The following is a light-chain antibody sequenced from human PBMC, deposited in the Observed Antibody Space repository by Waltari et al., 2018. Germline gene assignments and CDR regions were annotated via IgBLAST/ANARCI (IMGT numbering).Light chain of an antibody. J-gene: IGKJ1*01. CDR2: DAS. CDR1: QTVSRS. Sequence: EVVLTQSPATLSLSPGERATLSCWASQTVSRSLVWYQQKPGQTPRLLIYDASSRATSIPSRFSGIGSVTDFTLTIISLEPEDFAVYYCQQRSTWPRTFGQGTKVEIK. V-gene: IGKV3-11*01. CDR3: QQRSTWPRT.